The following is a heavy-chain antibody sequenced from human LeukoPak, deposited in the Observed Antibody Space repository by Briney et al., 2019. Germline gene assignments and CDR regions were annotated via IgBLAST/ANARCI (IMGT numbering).Heavy chain of an antibody. CDR3: AREYSSGWDLDY. J-gene: IGHJ4*02. CDR1: GFTFSSYS. V-gene: IGHV3-21*01. CDR2: ISSSSSYI. Sequence: GGSLRRSCAASGFTFSSYSMNWVRQAPGKGLEWVSSISSSSSYIYYADSVKGRFTISRDNAKNSLYLQMNSLRAEDTAVYYCAREYSSGWDLDYWGQGTLVTVSS. D-gene: IGHD6-19*01.